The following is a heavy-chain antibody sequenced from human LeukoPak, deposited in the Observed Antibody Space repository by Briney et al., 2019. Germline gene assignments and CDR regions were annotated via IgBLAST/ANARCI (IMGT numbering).Heavy chain of an antibody. CDR2: IWYNGYDK. J-gene: IGHJ4*02. CDR1: GFTFSTYG. V-gene: IGHV3-33*06. Sequence: GGSLRLSCAASGFTFSTYGMHWVRQAPGKGLEWVAVIWYNGYDKYYADSVKGRFTISRDNSKNTLYLHMNSLRAEDTALYYCAKDLWKSSSSSFDYWGQGTLVTVSS. CDR3: AKDLWKSSSSSFDY. D-gene: IGHD6-6*01.